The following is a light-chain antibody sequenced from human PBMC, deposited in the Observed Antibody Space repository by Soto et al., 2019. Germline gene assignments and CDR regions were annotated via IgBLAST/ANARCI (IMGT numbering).Light chain of an antibody. V-gene: IGLV2-8*01. CDR1: SSDVGGYNY. Sequence: QSVLTKPPSASGSPGQSVTISCTGTSSDVGGYNYVSWYQQHPGKAPKLMIYEVSKRPSGVPDRFSGSKSGNTASLTVSGLQAEDEADYYCSSYAGSNNRYVFGTGTQLTVL. CDR3: SSYAGSNNRYV. J-gene: IGLJ1*01. CDR2: EVS.